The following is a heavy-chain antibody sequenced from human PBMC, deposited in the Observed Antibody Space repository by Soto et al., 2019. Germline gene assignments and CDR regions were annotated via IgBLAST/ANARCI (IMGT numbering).Heavy chain of an antibody. D-gene: IGHD3-22*01. V-gene: IGHV3-30*18. Sequence: QVQLVESGGGVVQPGRSLSLSCTASGFTFSSYGMHWVRQPPGMGLEWVAHISYDGNNEHYTDSVKGRFTISRDNSKNPVYLQMTSLRTEDTALYYCAKDTYYQDSSGYYVFDHWGQGTLVTVAS. CDR2: ISYDGNNE. J-gene: IGHJ4*02. CDR3: AKDTYYQDSSGYYVFDH. CDR1: GFTFSSYG.